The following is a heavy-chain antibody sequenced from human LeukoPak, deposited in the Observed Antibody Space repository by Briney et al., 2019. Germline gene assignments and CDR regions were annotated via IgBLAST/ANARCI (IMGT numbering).Heavy chain of an antibody. J-gene: IGHJ4*02. CDR1: GFTFSSYS. D-gene: IGHD2-8*01. V-gene: IGHV3-21*01. CDR3: ARDLYDGAAGYFDS. Sequence: GGSLRLSCAASGFTFSSYSMNWVRQAPGKGLEWVSSISSSSNYIYYADSLKGRFTISRDNAKNSLYLQMNSLRAEDTAVYYCARDLYDGAAGYFDSWGQGTLVTVSS. CDR2: ISSSSNYI.